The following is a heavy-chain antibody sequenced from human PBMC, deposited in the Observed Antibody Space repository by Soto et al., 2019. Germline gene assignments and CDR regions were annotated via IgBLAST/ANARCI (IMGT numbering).Heavy chain of an antibody. CDR3: SRDRPIQIWSSGGDYYYYYGMDV. CDR2: IYCSGST. J-gene: IGHJ6*02. D-gene: IGHD5-18*01. V-gene: IGHV4-59*01. CDR1: GGTISSYY. Sequence: PSETLSLTCTVSGGTISSYYWSWIRQPPGKGLEWIGYIYCSGSTNYTPSLKSRVTISVDTSKHRFSLKLRSVTAADTAVYYCSRDRPIQIWSSGGDYYYYYGMDVWGQGTTVTVSS.